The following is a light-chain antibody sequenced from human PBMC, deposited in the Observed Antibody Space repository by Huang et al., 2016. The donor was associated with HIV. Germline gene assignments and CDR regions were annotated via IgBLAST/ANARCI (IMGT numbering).Light chain of an antibody. CDR3: QQYGNSPLFT. CDR2: AAS. Sequence: EIVLTQSPGTLSLSPGERATLSCRASQAIRSIHVAWYQHKSGQAPRLLIYAASSRATGIPDRFSGSGSGSGTDFTLTINRLEPEDSAVYYCQQYGNSPLFTFGQGTNLEIK. CDR1: QAIRSIH. V-gene: IGKV3-20*01. J-gene: IGKJ2*01.